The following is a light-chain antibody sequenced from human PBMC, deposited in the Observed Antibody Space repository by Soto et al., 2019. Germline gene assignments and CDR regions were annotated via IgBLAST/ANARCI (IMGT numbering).Light chain of an antibody. V-gene: IGKV3-20*01. J-gene: IGKJ5*01. CDR3: HQYGNAPWT. CDR2: GAS. CDR1: QSVSSNY. Sequence: DIVLPQSPGTLSLSPGERATLSCRASQSVSSNYVAWYQQKPGQAPRLLIHGASSRATGIPDRFSGSGSGTDFALTLSGLEAEDFAVYYCHQYGNAPWTFGQGTRLEIK.